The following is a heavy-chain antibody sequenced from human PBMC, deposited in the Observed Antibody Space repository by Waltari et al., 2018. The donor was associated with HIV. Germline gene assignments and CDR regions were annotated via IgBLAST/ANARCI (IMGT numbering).Heavy chain of an antibody. CDR1: GFTFSSYA. CDR3: AKGTLNPLTTDY. CDR2: IVGEGGST. V-gene: IGHV3-23*01. J-gene: IGHJ4*02. Sequence: EVQLLESGGGLVQPGGSLRLSCAGYGFTFSSYAMTWVRQPSGNGREWVSTIVGEGGSTCYADSVKGPLPISRDNSKNTLYLQMNSLRAEDTAVYYCAKGTLNPLTTDYWGQGTLVTVSS. D-gene: IGHD4-17*01.